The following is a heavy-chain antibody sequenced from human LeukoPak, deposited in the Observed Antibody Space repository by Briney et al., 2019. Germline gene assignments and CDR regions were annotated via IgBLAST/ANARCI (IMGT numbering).Heavy chain of an antibody. D-gene: IGHD5-12*01. J-gene: IGHJ4*02. CDR3: ARDSGYDYNY. CDR1: GYTFKFNG. V-gene: IGHV1-18*01. CDR2: ISAYNGNT. Sequence: GASVKVSCKASGYTFKFNGISWVRQAPGQGLEWMGWISAYNGNTNYAQKLQGRVTMTTDTSTSTAYMELRSLRSDDTAVYYCARDSGYDYNYWGQGTLATVSS.